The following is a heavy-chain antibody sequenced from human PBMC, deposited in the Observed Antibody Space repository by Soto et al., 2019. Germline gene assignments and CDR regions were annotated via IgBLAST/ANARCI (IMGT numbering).Heavy chain of an antibody. CDR2: IYHSGST. CDR1: GGSISSSNW. D-gene: IGHD3-10*01. CDR3: ARDRDYYGYGVKNWFDP. J-gene: IGHJ5*02. V-gene: IGHV4-4*02. Sequence: PSETLSLTCAVSGGSISSSNWWSWVRQPPGKGLEWIGEIYHSGSTNYNPSLKSRVTISVDKSKNQFSLKLSSVTAADTAVYYCARDRDYYGYGVKNWFDPWGQGTLVTVSS.